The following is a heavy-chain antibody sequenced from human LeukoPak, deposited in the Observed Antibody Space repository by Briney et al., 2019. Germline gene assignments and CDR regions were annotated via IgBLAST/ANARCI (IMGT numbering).Heavy chain of an antibody. CDR2: IYTSGST. V-gene: IGHV4-4*07. CDR3: ARDRSYVFYYYMDV. Sequence: PSETLSLTCTVSGGSISSYYWSWLRQPAGKGLEWIGRIYTSGSTNYNPSLKSRVTMSVDTSKNQFSLKLSSVTAADTAVYYCARDRSYVFYYYMDVWGKGTTVTVSS. D-gene: IGHD1-26*01. J-gene: IGHJ6*03. CDR1: GGSISSYY.